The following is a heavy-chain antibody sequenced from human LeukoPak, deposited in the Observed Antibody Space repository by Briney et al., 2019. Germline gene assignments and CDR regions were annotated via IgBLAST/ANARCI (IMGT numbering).Heavy chain of an antibody. CDR2: IYTSGST. J-gene: IGHJ3*02. CDR3: ARVGYDFWSGYYEDDAFDI. D-gene: IGHD3-3*01. Sequence: SETLSLTCTVSGGSISSYYWSWIRQPAGKGLEWIGRIYTSGSTNYNPSPKSRVTMSVDTSKNQFSLKLSSVTAADTAVYYCARVGYDFWSGYYEDDAFDIWGQGTMVTVSS. V-gene: IGHV4-4*07. CDR1: GGSISSYY.